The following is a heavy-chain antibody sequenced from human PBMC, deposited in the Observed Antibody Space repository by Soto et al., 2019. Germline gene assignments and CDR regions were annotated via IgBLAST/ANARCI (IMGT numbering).Heavy chain of an antibody. D-gene: IGHD3-22*01. CDR2: IYPGDSDT. Sequence: PGASMKVSCNGAGYSITLYWIGWVRQMPGKGLEWMGIIYPGDSDTRYSPSFQGQVPISADKSISTVHLQWSSLKASDTAMYYCASPSRLYSSGYRIHLSYCDYWGQGTLVTVCS. J-gene: IGHJ4*02. CDR1: GYSITLYW. CDR3: ASPSRLYSSGYRIHLSYCDY. V-gene: IGHV5-51*01.